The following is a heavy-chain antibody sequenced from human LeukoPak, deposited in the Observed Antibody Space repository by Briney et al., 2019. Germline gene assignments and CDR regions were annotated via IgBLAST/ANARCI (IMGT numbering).Heavy chain of an antibody. CDR2: IYSGGST. CDR1: GFTVSSNY. Sequence: GGSLRLSCAASGFTVSSNYMSWVRQAPGKGLEWGSVIYSGGSTYYADSVKGGFTISRDNSKNTLYLQMNSLRAEDTAVYYCARDGLAAAGDYYYYYGMDVWGKGTTVTVSS. D-gene: IGHD6-13*01. CDR3: ARDGLAAAGDYYYYYGMDV. V-gene: IGHV3-53*01. J-gene: IGHJ6*04.